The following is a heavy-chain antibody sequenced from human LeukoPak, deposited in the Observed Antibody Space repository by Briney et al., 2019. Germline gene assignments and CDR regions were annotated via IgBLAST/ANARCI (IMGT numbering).Heavy chain of an antibody. D-gene: IGHD6-19*01. J-gene: IGHJ4*02. CDR3: ARRYSSGWYGYTVDY. CDR1: GGTFSSYA. CDR2: ISAYNGNT. V-gene: IGHV1-18*01. Sequence: ASVKVSCKASGGTFSSYAISWVRQAPGQGLEWMGWISAYNGNTNYAQKLQGRVTMTTDTSTSTAYMELRSLRSDDTAVYYCARRYSSGWYGYTVDYWGQGTLVTVSS.